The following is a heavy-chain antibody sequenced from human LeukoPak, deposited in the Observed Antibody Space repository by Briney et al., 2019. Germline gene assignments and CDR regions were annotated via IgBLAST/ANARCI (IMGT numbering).Heavy chain of an antibody. V-gene: IGHV4-39*07. CDR2: MYHSGSTYYHSGST. D-gene: IGHD3-9*01. CDR3: AREGSDILTGSGYFDY. Sequence: SETLSLTCTVSAYSISSDYYWGWIRQPPGKGLEWIGSMYHSGSTYYHSGSTYYNPALKTRVTISVDTSKNQFSLKLSSVAAADTAVYYCAREGSDILTGSGYFDYWGQGTLVTVSS. J-gene: IGHJ4*02. CDR1: AYSISSDYY.